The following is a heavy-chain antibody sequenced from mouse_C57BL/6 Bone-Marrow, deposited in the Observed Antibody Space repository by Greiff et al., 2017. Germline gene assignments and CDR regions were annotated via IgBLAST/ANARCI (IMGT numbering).Heavy chain of an antibody. V-gene: IGHV3-6*01. J-gene: IGHJ3*01. CDR1: DYSITSGYY. CDR3: ARTGTAWFAY. Sequence: EVKLMESGPGLVKPSQSLSLTCSVTDYSITSGYYWNWIPQFPGNKLEWMGYISYDGSNNYTPSLKNRISITRDTSKNQLFLKLNSVTTEDTATYDCARTGTAWFAYWGQGTLVTVSA. CDR2: ISYDGSN. D-gene: IGHD4-1*01.